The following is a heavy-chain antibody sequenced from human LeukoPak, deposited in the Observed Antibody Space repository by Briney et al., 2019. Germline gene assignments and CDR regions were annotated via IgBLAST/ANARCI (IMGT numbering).Heavy chain of an antibody. CDR1: GFAFRTYA. CDR3: AKDLNYGFDS. D-gene: IGHD3-10*01. Sequence: GGSLRLSCAASGFAFRTYAMSWVRQAPGKGLEGVSAISGSGGKTFYAESVRGRFTISRDNSKNTLYLQMNSLRAEDTAVYYCAKDLNYGFDSWGQGTLVTVSS. J-gene: IGHJ4*02. CDR2: ISGSGGKT. V-gene: IGHV3-23*01.